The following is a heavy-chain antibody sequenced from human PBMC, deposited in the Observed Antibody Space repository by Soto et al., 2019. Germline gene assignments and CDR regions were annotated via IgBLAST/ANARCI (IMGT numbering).Heavy chain of an antibody. Sequence: PGGSLRISFAEPGFTFCNYAVNWVRQAPGTGLEWVSGISGSGGSIYYADSVKGRFTISRDNSKNTLYLQMNSLRAEDTAVYYCAKNRERDAWYEDYWGQGP. D-gene: IGHD6-13*01. CDR3: AKNRERDAWYEDY. CDR2: ISGSGGSI. J-gene: IGHJ4*02. V-gene: IGHV3-23*01. CDR1: GFTFCNYA.